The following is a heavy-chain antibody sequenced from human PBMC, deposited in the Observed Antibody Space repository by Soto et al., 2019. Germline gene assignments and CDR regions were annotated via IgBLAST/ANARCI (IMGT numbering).Heavy chain of an antibody. J-gene: IGHJ6*02. V-gene: IGHV1-69*02. Sequence: QVQLVQSGAEVKKPGSSVKVSCKASGGTFSSYTISWVRQAPGQGLEWMGRIIPILGIANYAQKFQGRVTLTADKSTSRAYMGLSSLRSEDTAVYYCARGGGYCSGGSCYDYGMDVWGQGTTVTVSS. CDR1: GGTFSSYT. CDR3: ARGGGYCSGGSCYDYGMDV. CDR2: IIPILGIA. D-gene: IGHD2-15*01.